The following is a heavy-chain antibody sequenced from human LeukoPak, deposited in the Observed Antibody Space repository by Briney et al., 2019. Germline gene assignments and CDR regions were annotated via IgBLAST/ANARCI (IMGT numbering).Heavy chain of an antibody. J-gene: IGHJ4*02. CDR2: ISSSSSYT. Sequence: GGSLRLSCAASGFTFSDYYMSWIRQAPGKGLEWGSYISSSSSYTNYADSVKGRFTISRDNAKNSLYLQMNSLRAEDTAVYYCARDPCSSTSCYGGSYYFDYWGQGTLVTVSS. D-gene: IGHD2-2*01. V-gene: IGHV3-11*06. CDR1: GFTFSDYY. CDR3: ARDPCSSTSCYGGSYYFDY.